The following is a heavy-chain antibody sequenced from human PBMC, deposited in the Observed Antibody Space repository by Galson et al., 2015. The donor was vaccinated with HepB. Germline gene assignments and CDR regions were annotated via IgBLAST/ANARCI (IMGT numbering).Heavy chain of an antibody. CDR1: GFSLSTSGVG. J-gene: IGHJ2*01. D-gene: IGHD6-19*01. CDR3: AHRADHSSGWYGWYFDL. V-gene: IGHV2-5*02. CDR2: IYWDDDK. Sequence: PALVKPTQTLTLTCTFSGFSLSTSGVGVGWIRQPPGKALEWLALIYWDDDKRYSPSLKSRLTITKDTSKNQVVLTMTNMDPVDTATYYCAHRADHSSGWYGWYFDLWGRGTLVTVSS.